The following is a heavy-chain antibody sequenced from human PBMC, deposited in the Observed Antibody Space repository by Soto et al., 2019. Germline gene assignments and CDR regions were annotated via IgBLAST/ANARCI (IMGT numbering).Heavy chain of an antibody. Sequence: GASVKVSCKASGYTFTSYAMHWVRQAPGQRLEWMGWINAGNGNTKYSQKFQGRVTITRDTSASTAYMELSSLRSEDTAVYYCARARGLYNWTAPWGRGSLVTVSS. V-gene: IGHV1-3*01. CDR1: GYTFTSYA. CDR2: INAGNGNT. D-gene: IGHD3-10*01. CDR3: ARARGLYNWTAP. J-gene: IGHJ5*02.